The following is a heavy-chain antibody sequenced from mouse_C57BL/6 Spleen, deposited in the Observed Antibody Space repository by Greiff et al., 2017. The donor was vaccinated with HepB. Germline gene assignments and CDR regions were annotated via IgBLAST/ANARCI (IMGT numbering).Heavy chain of an antibody. CDR1: GYTFSSYA. CDR3: ERDLGDVYFDY. D-gene: IGHD4-1*01. J-gene: IGHJ2*01. CDR2: ISDGGSYT. V-gene: IGHV5-4*01. Sequence: EVMLEESGAGLVKPGGSLKLSCAASGYTFSSYAMSWVRQTPEKRLEWVATISDGGSYTYYPDNVKGRVTISRDTAKNTPYLQISHLTSEDTAMYYCERDLGDVYFDYWGKGTTLTVSS.